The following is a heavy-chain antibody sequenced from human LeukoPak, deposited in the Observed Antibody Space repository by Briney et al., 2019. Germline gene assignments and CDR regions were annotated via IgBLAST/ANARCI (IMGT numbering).Heavy chain of an antibody. CDR1: GGSINRDNW. D-gene: IGHD3-22*01. V-gene: IGHV4-4*02. Sequence: SGTLSLTCAVSGGSINRDNWWTWVRQPPGKGLEWIGEVYYTGNTHYNPSLQSRVTISVDKSKNQFSLDLSSVTAADTAVYYCARDWDGRDSDRSGYYPRWFDPWGQGTLVTVSS. J-gene: IGHJ5*02. CDR3: ARDWDGRDSDRSGYYPRWFDP. CDR2: VYYTGNT.